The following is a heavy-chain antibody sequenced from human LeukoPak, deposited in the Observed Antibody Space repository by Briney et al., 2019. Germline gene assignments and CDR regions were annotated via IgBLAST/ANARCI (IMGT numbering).Heavy chain of an antibody. J-gene: IGHJ4*02. CDR1: GYTFTSYG. D-gene: IGHD5-18*01. CDR2: IIPILGIA. Sequence: GASVKVSCKASGYTFTSYGISWVRQAPGQGLEWMGRIIPILGIANYAQKFQGRVTITADKSTSTAYMELSSLRSEDTAVYYCACWDVDTPTQVDYWGQGTLVTVSS. CDR3: ACWDVDTPTQVDY. V-gene: IGHV1-69*04.